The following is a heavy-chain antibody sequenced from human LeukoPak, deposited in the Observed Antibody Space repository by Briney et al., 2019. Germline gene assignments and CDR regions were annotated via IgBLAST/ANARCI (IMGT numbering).Heavy chain of an antibody. CDR1: GGSISSYY. J-gene: IGHJ6*02. CDR3: ARDSDQTYYYGSGSYYHYYYGMDV. V-gene: IGHV4-4*07. Sequence: PSETLSLTCTVSGGSISSYYWSWIRQPAGKGLEWIGRIYTSGSTNYNPSLKSRVTMSVDTSKNQFSLKLSSVTAADTAVYYCARDSDQTYYYGSGSYYHYYYGMDVWGQGTTVTVSS. D-gene: IGHD3-10*01. CDR2: IYTSGST.